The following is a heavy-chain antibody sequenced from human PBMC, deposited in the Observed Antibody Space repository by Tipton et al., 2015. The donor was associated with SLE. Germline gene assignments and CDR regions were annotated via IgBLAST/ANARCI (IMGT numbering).Heavy chain of an antibody. D-gene: IGHD1-1*01. Sequence: QVQLVQSGAEVKKPGASVKVSCKASGYTFTSYGISWVRQAPGQGLEWMGWISAYNGNTNYAQKLQGRVTMTTDTSTSTAYMELRSLRSDDTAVDYCAGQELKQLELKGYYDYMDVWGKGTTVTVSS. CDR1: GYTFTSYG. J-gene: IGHJ6*03. CDR3: AGQELKQLELKGYYDYMDV. CDR2: ISAYNGNT. V-gene: IGHV1-18*01.